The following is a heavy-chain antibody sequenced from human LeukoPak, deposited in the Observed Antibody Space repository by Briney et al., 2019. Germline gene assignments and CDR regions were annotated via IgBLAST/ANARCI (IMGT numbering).Heavy chain of an antibody. D-gene: IGHD3-16*02. CDR2: IWYDGSNK. CDR3: AMDLGGGYHNYFDY. CDR1: GFTFSGYG. V-gene: IGHV3-33*01. Sequence: GGSLRLSCAASGFTFSGYGMHWVRQAPGKGLEWVAIIWYDGSNKYYADSVKDRFTISRDNSKNTLYLQMNSLRAEDTAVYYCAMDLGGGYHNYFDYWGQGTLVTVSS. J-gene: IGHJ4*02.